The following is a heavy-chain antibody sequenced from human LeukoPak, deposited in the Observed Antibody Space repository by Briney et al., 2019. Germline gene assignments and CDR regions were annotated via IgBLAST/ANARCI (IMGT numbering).Heavy chain of an antibody. D-gene: IGHD2-2*01. CDR2: INHSGST. Sequence: SETLSLTCAVYGGSFSGYYWSWIRQPPGKGLEWIGEINHSGSTNYNPSLKSRVTISVDTSKNQFSLKLSSVTAADTAVYYCARDPQYCSSTSCYARYYFDYWGQGTLVTVSS. CDR1: GGSFSGYY. J-gene: IGHJ4*02. V-gene: IGHV4-34*01. CDR3: ARDPQYCSSTSCYARYYFDY.